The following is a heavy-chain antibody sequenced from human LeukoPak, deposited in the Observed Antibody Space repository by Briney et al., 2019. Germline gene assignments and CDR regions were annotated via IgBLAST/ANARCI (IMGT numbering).Heavy chain of an antibody. CDR2: IYYSGST. V-gene: IGHV4-30-4*01. CDR1: GGSISSGDYY. CDR3: ARVGAGSGSYLSQFDY. J-gene: IGHJ4*02. D-gene: IGHD3-10*01. Sequence: PSQTLPLTCTVSGGSISSGDYYWSWIRQPPGKGLEWIGYIYYSGSTYYNPSLKSRVTISVDTSENQFSLKLSSVTAADTAVYYCARVGAGSGSYLSQFDYWGQGTLVTVSS.